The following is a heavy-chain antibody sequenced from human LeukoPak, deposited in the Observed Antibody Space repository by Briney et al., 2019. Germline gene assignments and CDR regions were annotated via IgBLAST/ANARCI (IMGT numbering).Heavy chain of an antibody. CDR2: IIPIFGTA. Sequence: SVKVSCKASGGTFSSYAISWVRQAPGQGLEWMGGIIPIFGTANYAQKFQGRVTITTDESTSTAYMELSSLRSEDTAVYYCGGHYPLGEYYFDYRGRETLAPVPP. CDR3: GGHYPLGEYYFDY. J-gene: IGHJ4*02. CDR1: GGTFSSYA. D-gene: IGHD3-16*01. V-gene: IGHV1-69*05.